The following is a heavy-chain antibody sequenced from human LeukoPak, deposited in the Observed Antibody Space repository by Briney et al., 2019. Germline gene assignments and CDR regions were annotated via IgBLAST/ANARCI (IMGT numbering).Heavy chain of an antibody. CDR1: GFTFSKAW. J-gene: IGHJ4*02. Sequence: GGSLRLSCAASGFTFSKAWMSWVRQAPGKGLEYLGRVKSKSEGGTTDYAAPVKGRFTISRDDSKSTLYLQMNSLKTEDTAVYYCATGWQLIDFWGQGTLVTVSS. CDR2: VKSKSEGGTT. V-gene: IGHV3-15*01. D-gene: IGHD6-13*01. CDR3: ATGWQLIDF.